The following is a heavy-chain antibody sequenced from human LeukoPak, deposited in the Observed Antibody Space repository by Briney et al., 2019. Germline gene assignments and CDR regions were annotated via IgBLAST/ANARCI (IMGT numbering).Heavy chain of an antibody. D-gene: IGHD3-10*01. Sequence: SETLSLTCTVSGYSISSGYYWGWIRQPPGKGLEWIGSIYHSGSTYYNPSLKSRVTISVDASKNQFSLKLSSVTAADTAVYYCARDFYASGSWIWFYPWDQGTLVTVSS. V-gene: IGHV4-38-2*02. J-gene: IGHJ5*02. CDR3: ARDFYASGSWIWFYP. CDR1: GYSISSGYY. CDR2: IYHSGST.